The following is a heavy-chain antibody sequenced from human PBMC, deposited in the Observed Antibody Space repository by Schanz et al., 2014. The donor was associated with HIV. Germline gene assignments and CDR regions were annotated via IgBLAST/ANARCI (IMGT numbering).Heavy chain of an antibody. CDR3: AKDGPGIAVAGTGYFDY. D-gene: IGHD6-19*01. J-gene: IGHJ4*02. CDR1: GFSFLRYE. CDR2: LSGSGDRT. V-gene: IGHV3-23*01. Sequence: EVQLLESGGGLVQPGGSLRISCVASGFSFLRYEMSWVRQAPGKGLEWLSTLSGSGDRTYYADSVKGRVTISRDNSKNTLYLQMNSLRVEDTAVYFCAKDGPGIAVAGTGYFDYWGQGTLVTVSS.